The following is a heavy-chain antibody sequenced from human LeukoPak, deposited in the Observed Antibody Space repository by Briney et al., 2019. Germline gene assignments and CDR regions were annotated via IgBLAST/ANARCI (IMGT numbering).Heavy chain of an antibody. D-gene: IGHD2-2*01. CDR3: ARDLWGYCSSTSCYGGDHFDY. CDR1: GFTFSNAW. CDR2: IKSKTDGGTT. Sequence: GGSLRLSCAASGFTFSNAWMNWVRQAPGKGLEWVGRIKSKTDGGTTDYAAPVKGRFTISRDDSKNTLYLQMNSLRAEDTAVYYCARDLWGYCSSTSCYGGDHFDYWGQGTLVTVSS. V-gene: IGHV3-15*07. J-gene: IGHJ4*02.